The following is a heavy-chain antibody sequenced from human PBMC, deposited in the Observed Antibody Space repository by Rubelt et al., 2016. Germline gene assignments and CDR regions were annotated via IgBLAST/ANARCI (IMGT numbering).Heavy chain of an antibody. CDR1: GYTFTSYA. V-gene: IGHV1-69*11. CDR3: ARDKEWLATRGFQNWFDP. D-gene: IGHD6-19*01. Sequence: QVQLVQSGAEGKKPGASVKVSCKAYGYTFTSYAMHWVRPAPGQRLEWMGLITPILGTANYAQKFQGRVTITADESTSTAYMELRSLRSDDTAVYYCARDKEWLATRGFQNWFDPWGQGTLVTVSS. CDR2: ITPILGTA. J-gene: IGHJ5*02.